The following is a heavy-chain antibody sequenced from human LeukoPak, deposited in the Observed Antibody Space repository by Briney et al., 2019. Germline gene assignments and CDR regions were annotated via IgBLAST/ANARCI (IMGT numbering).Heavy chain of an antibody. Sequence: GASVKVSCKASGYTFTGYYMHWVRQAPGQGLEWMGWINPNSGGTNYAQKFQGRVTMTRDTSISTAYMELSRLRSDDTAVYYCASIYYDSSGPNYFDYWGQGTLVTVSS. D-gene: IGHD3-22*01. CDR1: GYTFTGYY. J-gene: IGHJ4*02. CDR2: INPNSGGT. V-gene: IGHV1-2*02. CDR3: ASIYYDSSGPNYFDY.